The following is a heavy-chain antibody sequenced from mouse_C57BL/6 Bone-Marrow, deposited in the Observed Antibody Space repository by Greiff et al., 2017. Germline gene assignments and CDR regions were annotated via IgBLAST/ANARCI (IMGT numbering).Heavy chain of an antibody. CDR1: GYTFTSYW. CDR2: IYPTSGRT. D-gene: IGHD4-1*01. Sequence: QVHVKQPGAELVKPGASVKMSCKASGYTFTSYWITWVKQRPGQGLEWIGDIYPTSGRTNYNEKFKSKAILTVDTSSNTAYMQLSSLTSEDSAVCYCARSGPLGRSFDYWGQGTTLTVSS. J-gene: IGHJ2*01. V-gene: IGHV1-55*01. CDR3: ARSGPLGRSFDY.